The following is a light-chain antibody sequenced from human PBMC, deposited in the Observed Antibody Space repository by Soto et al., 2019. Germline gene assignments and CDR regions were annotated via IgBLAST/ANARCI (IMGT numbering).Light chain of an antibody. J-gene: IGKJ5*01. CDR1: QSVSSSY. V-gene: IGKV3-20*01. CDR3: QEYGSSPPIT. Sequence: EIVLTQSPGTLSLSPGERATLSCRASQSVSSSYLAWYQQKPGQAPRLLIYGASSRVTGIPDRFSGSGSGTYFTLTISRLEPEDFAVYYCQEYGSSPPITFGQGTRLEIK. CDR2: GAS.